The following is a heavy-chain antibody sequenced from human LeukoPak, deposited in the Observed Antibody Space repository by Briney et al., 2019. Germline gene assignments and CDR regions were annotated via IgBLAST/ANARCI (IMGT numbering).Heavy chain of an antibody. D-gene: IGHD5-24*01. CDR1: GLTFSGST. Sequence: GGSLKLSCAASGLTFSGSTMHWVRQAPGKGLEWVSAISGSGGSTYYADSVKGRFTISRDNSKNTLYLQMNSLRAEDTAVYYCAKGLSVMATIQYYFDYWGQGTLVTVSS. J-gene: IGHJ4*02. V-gene: IGHV3-23*01. CDR3: AKGLSVMATIQYYFDY. CDR2: ISGSGGST.